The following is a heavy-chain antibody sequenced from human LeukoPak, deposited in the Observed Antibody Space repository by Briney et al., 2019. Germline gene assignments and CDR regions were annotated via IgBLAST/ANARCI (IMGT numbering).Heavy chain of an antibody. CDR1: GGSISSGGYY. J-gene: IGHJ5*02. CDR3: ARAHHFDWTNWFEP. V-gene: IGHV4-31*03. CDR2: IYYSGST. Sequence: SETLSLTCTVSGGSISSGGYYWSWIRQHPGKGLEWIGYIYYSGSTYYNPSLKSRVTISVDTSKNQFSLKLSSVTAADTAVYYCARAHHFDWTNWFEPWGQGTLVTVSS. D-gene: IGHD3-9*01.